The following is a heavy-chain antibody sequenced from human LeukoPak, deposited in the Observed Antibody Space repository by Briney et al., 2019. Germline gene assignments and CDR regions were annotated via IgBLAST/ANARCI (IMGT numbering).Heavy chain of an antibody. CDR3: AREGDCSSTSCYEYFDY. Sequence: GGSLRLSCVASGFTFSNYPMNWVRQAPGKGLEWISTISVSDTTHYTDSVKGRFTISRDNSKNTLYLQMNSLRAEDTAVYYCAREGDCSSTSCYEYFDYWGQGTLVTVSS. CDR2: ISVSDTT. CDR1: GFTFSNYP. J-gene: IGHJ4*02. D-gene: IGHD2-2*01. V-gene: IGHV3-23*01.